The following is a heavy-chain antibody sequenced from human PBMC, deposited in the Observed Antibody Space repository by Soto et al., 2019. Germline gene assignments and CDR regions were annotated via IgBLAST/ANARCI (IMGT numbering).Heavy chain of an antibody. Sequence: SGPTLVNPTQTLTLSCTFSGFSLSTSQVGVGWIRQPPVKALDCLAHFYWNDDKYYSLSLKSRLTISKDTSKSQVVLTMTNMDPVDTATYYCAHLNSRGYYFYYWGQGALATVSS. CDR2: FYWNDDK. J-gene: IGHJ4*02. V-gene: IGHV2-5*01. CDR1: GFSLSTSQVG. CDR3: AHLNSRGYYFYY.